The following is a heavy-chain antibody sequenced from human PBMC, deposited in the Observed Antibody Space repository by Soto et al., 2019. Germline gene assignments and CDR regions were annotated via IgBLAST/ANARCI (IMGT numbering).Heavy chain of an antibody. CDR1: GYTLTELS. CDR3: ARGKRGYCSGGSCYHYYGMDV. Sequence: ASVKVSCKVSGYTLTELSMHWVRQAPGKGLEWMGGFDPEDGETIYAQKFQGRVTMTEDTSTDTAYMELSSLRSEDTAVYYCARGKRGYCSGGSCYHYYGMDVWGQGTTVTVSS. V-gene: IGHV1-24*01. CDR2: FDPEDGET. D-gene: IGHD2-15*01. J-gene: IGHJ6*02.